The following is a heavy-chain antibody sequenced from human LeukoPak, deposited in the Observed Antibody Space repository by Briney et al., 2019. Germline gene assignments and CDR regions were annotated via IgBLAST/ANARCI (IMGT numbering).Heavy chain of an antibody. CDR1: GFTFSNAW. D-gene: IGHD6-13*01. CDR2: IKSKTDGGTT. Sequence: GGSLRLSCAASGFTFSNAWMSWVRQAPGKGLEWVGRIKSKTDGGTTDYAAPVKGRFTISRDDSKNTLYLQMNSLKTKDTAVYYCTTVGYSIYYYYYYGMDVWGQGTTVTVSS. CDR3: TTVGYSIYYYYYYGMDV. V-gene: IGHV3-15*01. J-gene: IGHJ6*02.